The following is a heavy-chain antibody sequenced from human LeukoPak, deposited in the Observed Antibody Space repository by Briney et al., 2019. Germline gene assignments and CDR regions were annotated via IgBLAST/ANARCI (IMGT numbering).Heavy chain of an antibody. CDR3: ATPPLGATVTTDYYYYMDV. Sequence: GASVKVSCKISGYTLTELSIHWVRQAPGEGLEWVGGFDPEEGEIVYAQRFQGRVTMTEDTSTDTAYMELSSLRSEDTAVYYCATPPLGATVTTDYYYYMDVWGKGTTDTVSS. J-gene: IGHJ6*03. CDR2: FDPEEGEI. V-gene: IGHV1-24*01. D-gene: IGHD4-11*01. CDR1: GYTLTELS.